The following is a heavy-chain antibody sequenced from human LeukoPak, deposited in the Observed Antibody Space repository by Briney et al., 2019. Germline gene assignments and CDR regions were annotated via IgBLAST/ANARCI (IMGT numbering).Heavy chain of an antibody. CDR3: ARAKVTIFGVVINHDAFDI. J-gene: IGHJ3*02. D-gene: IGHD3-3*01. V-gene: IGHV4-61*02. Sequence: SETLSLTCTVSGGSISSGSYYWSWIRQPAGKGLEWIGRIYTSGSTNYNPPLKSRVTISVDTSKNQFSLKLSSVTAADTAVYYCARAKVTIFGVVINHDAFDIWGQGTMVTVSS. CDR2: IYTSGST. CDR1: GGSISSGSYY.